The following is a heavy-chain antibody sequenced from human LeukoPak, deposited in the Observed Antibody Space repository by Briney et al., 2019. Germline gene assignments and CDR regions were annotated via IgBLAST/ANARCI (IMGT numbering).Heavy chain of an antibody. V-gene: IGHV3-21*01. CDR2: ISSSSSYI. CDR3: ARLSQMAYFDY. D-gene: IGHD5-24*01. J-gene: IGHJ4*02. Sequence: PSETLSLTCAVYGGSFSGYYWSWIRQPPGKGLEWVSSISSSSSYIYYADSVKGRFTISRDNAKNSLYLQMNSLRAEDTAVYYCARLSQMAYFDYWGQGTLVTVSS. CDR1: GGSFSGYY.